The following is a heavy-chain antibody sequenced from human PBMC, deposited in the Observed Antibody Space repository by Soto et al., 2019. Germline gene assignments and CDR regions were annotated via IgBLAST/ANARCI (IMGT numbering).Heavy chain of an antibody. CDR3: ASDPGIAAAGMDY. D-gene: IGHD6-25*01. J-gene: IGHJ4*02. CDR1: GFSFNTYA. Sequence: EVQLVESGGGLIQPGGSLRLSCAASGFSFNTYAMNWVRQAPGKGLEWISYISSSSSRIYYADSVKGRFTLSRDNAKNSLYLQMNSLRAEDTAVYYCASDPGIAAAGMDYWVQGTLVTVSS. V-gene: IGHV3-48*04. CDR2: ISSSSSRI.